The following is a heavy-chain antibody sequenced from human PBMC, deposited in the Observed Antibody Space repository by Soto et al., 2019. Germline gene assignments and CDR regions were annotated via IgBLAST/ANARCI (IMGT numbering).Heavy chain of an antibody. J-gene: IGHJ5*02. CDR3: ARGSHYDFWSGPFDP. Sequence: VASVKVSCKASGYTFTSYAMHWVRQAPGQRLEWMGWINAGNGNTKYSQEFQGRVTITRDTSASTAYMELSSLRSEDTAVYYCARGSHYDFWSGPFDPWGQGTLVNVSS. V-gene: IGHV1-3*01. CDR1: GYTFTSYA. D-gene: IGHD3-3*01. CDR2: INAGNGNT.